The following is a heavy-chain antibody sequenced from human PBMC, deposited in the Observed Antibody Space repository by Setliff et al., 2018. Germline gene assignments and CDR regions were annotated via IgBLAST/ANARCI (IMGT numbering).Heavy chain of an antibody. V-gene: IGHV3-11*04. Sequence: GGSLRLSCAASGFTFSDHYMNWIRQAPGKGLEWISYISRGGNTIYYADSVKGRFTISRDNAKNSLYLQMSSLRAEDTAMYYCARGHTIGALLRHFDCWGQGTLVTVSS. CDR3: ARGHTIGALLRHFDC. D-gene: IGHD1-1*01. CDR1: GFTFSDHY. CDR2: ISRGGNTI. J-gene: IGHJ4*02.